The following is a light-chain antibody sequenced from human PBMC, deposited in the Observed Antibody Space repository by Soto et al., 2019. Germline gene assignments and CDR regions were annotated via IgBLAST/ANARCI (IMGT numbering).Light chain of an antibody. CDR1: QSLLHSNGYNY. CDR2: LGS. J-gene: IGKJ2*01. CDR3: MQALQFPYT. V-gene: IGKV2-28*01. Sequence: DIVMTQSPLSLPVTPGEPASISCRSSQSLLHSNGYNYLDWYLQKPGQSPQLLIYLGSNRASGVPERFSGSGSGTDFTLKISRVEAEDVGVYYCMQALQFPYTFGQGTKLEIK.